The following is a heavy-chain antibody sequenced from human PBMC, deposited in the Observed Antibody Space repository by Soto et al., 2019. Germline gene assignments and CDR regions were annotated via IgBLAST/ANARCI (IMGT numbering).Heavy chain of an antibody. CDR3: ARDLKDSIDWFDP. Sequence: GVPAEVCCEACRLTIASSGLSSPCQGPGQGLEWMGWISAYNGNTNYAQKLQGRVTMTTDTSTSTAYMELRSLRSDDTAVYYCARDLKDSIDWFDPWGQGTLVTVSS. CDR2: ISAYNGNT. J-gene: IGHJ5*02. V-gene: IGHV1-18*01. D-gene: IGHD3-22*01. CDR1: RLTIASSG.